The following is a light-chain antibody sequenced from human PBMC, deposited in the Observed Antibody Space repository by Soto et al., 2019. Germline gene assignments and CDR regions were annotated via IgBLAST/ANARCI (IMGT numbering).Light chain of an antibody. CDR3: QQYGSSLPLT. CDR2: GAS. V-gene: IGKV3-20*01. Sequence: ETVMTQSPATLSLSPGERATLSCRSSQSVSNNLAWYQQKRGLPPRLLIYGASTRATGIPVRFSGSGSGTDFTLTISRLEPEDFAVYYCQQYGSSLPLTFGGGTKVDIK. J-gene: IGKJ4*01. CDR1: QSVSNN.